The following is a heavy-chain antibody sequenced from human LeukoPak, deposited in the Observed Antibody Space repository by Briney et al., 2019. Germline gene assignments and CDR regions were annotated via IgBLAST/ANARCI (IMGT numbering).Heavy chain of an antibody. CDR3: ARETVDFWSGYYPDGMDV. J-gene: IGHJ6*02. CDR2: MSYDGSNK. V-gene: IGHV3-30-3*01. CDR1: GFIFSSYA. D-gene: IGHD3-3*01. Sequence: PGGSLRLSCAASGFIFSSYAMHWVRQAPGKGLEWVAVMSYDGSNKYYADSVKGRFTISRDNSKNTLYLQMNSLRAEDTAVYYCARETVDFWSGYYPDGMDVWGQGTTVTVSS.